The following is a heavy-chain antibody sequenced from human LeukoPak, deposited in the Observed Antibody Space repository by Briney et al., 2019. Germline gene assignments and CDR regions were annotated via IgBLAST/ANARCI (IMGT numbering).Heavy chain of an antibody. CDR3: ARGVEITMGRGVITAFDY. CDR1: GFTFSSYS. Sequence: GGPLRLSCAASGFTFSSYSMNWVRQAPGKGLEWVSSISSSSSYIYYADSVKGRFTISRDNAKNSLYLQMNSLRAEDTAVYYCARGVEITMGRGVITAFDYWGQGTLVTVSS. CDR2: ISSSSSYI. V-gene: IGHV3-21*01. J-gene: IGHJ4*02. D-gene: IGHD3-10*01.